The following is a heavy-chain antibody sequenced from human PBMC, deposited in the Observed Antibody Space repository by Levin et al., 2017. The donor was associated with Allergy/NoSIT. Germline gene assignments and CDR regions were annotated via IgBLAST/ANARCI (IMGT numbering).Heavy chain of an antibody. D-gene: IGHD2-2*02. CDR2: ISWDGGTT. V-gene: IGHV3-43*01. J-gene: IGHJ6*02. CDR3: AKDQGGYCTSTSCYIWGMDV. Sequence: GESLKISCAASGFTFDDYTMHWVRQAPGKGLEWVSLISWDGGTTYYADSVKGRFTISRDNSKNSLYLQMNSLRTEDTALYYCAKDQGGYCTSTSCYIWGMDVWGQGTTVTVSS. CDR1: GFTFDDYT.